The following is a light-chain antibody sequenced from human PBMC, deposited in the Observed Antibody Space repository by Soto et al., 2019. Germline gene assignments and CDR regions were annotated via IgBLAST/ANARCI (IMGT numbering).Light chain of an antibody. V-gene: IGLV2-14*01. CDR2: EVS. CDR3: SSYTSTTTLA. Sequence: QSALTQPASVSGSPGQSITISCTGTSSDVGGYNFVSWYQQYPGKAPNLMIYEVSNRPSGVSNRFSGSKSGNTASLTISGLQAEDEAEYYCSSYTSTTTLAFGGGTKLTVL. CDR1: SSDVGGYNF. J-gene: IGLJ2*01.